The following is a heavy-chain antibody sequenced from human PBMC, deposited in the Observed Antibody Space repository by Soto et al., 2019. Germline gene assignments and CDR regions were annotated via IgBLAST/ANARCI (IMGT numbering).Heavy chain of an antibody. CDR1: GGSISSSSYY. D-gene: IGHD6-6*01. Sequence: QLQLQESGPGLVKPSETLSLTCTVSGGSISSSSYYWGWIRQPPGKGLEWIGSIYYSGSTYYNPSLKSRGTISVDTSKNQFSLKLSSVTAADTAVYYCATVSSSVGTWFDPWGQGTLVTVSS. CDR3: ATVSSSVGTWFDP. CDR2: IYYSGST. J-gene: IGHJ5*02. V-gene: IGHV4-39*01.